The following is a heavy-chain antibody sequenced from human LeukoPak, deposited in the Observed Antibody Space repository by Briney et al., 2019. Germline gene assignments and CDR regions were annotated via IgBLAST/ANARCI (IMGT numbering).Heavy chain of an antibody. D-gene: IGHD6-13*01. CDR3: ARLGTIAAADM. J-gene: IGHJ4*02. CDR2: IYYRGSN. CDR1: GGSISSHY. V-gene: IGHV4-59*11. Sequence: SETLSLTCTVSGGSISSHYWSWLRQPRGKGLEGGGYIYYRGSNNYNPSLKSRVTISVDTSNNHFSLKLSSVTAADTAVYYCARLGTIAAADMWGQGTLVTVSS.